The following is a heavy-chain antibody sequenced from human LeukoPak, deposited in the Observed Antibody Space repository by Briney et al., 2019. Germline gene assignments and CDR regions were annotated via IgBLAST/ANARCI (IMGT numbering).Heavy chain of an antibody. CDR2: VYSGGST. CDR3: ARAEAGGAFDI. D-gene: IGHD1-26*01. Sequence: GGSLRLSCAASGFTVSSNYMSWVRQAPGKGLEWVSVVYSGGSTYYADSVKGRFTISRDNSKNTLYLQMNSLRAEDTAVYYCARAEAGGAFDIWGQGTMVTVSS. V-gene: IGHV3-66*02. J-gene: IGHJ3*02. CDR1: GFTVSSNY.